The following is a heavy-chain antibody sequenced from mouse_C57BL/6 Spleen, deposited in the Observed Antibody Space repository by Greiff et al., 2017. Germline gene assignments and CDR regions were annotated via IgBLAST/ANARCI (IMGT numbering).Heavy chain of an antibody. CDR1: GFTFSSYG. CDR2: ISSGGSYT. Sequence: DVQLVESGGDLVKPGGSLKLSCAASGFTFSSYGMSWVRQTPDKRLEWVATISSGGSYTYYPDSVKGRFTISRDNAKNTLYLQMSSLKSEDTAMYYCARAGVWLRGLDYAMDYWGQGTSVTVSS. CDR3: ARAGVWLRGLDYAMDY. V-gene: IGHV5-6*01. J-gene: IGHJ4*01. D-gene: IGHD2-2*01.